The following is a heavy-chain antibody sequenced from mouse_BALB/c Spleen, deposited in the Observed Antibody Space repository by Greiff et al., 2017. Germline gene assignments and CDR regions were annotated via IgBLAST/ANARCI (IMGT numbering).Heavy chain of an antibody. CDR1: GFNIKDYY. CDR2: IDPENGNT. D-gene: IGHD4-1*01. CDR3: ARNWDVGYYAMDY. J-gene: IGHJ4*01. Sequence: EVQLQQSGAELVRPGALVKLSCKASGFNIKDYYMHWVKQRPEQGLEWIGWIDPENGNTIYDPKFPGKASITADTSSNTAYLQLSSLTSEDTAVYYCARNWDVGYYAMDYWGQGTSVTVSS. V-gene: IGHV14-1*02.